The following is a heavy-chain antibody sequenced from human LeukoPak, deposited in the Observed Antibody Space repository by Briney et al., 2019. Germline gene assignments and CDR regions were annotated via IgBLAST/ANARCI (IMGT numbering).Heavy chain of an antibody. CDR2: MNPNSGNT. CDR3: AREGTGDQDYYYYGMDV. Sequence: ASVKVSCKASGYTFTSYDINWVRQATGQGLEWIGWMNPNSGNTGYAQKFQGRVTMTRNTSISTAYMELSSLRSEDTAVYYCAREGTGDQDYYYYGMDVWGQGTTVTVSS. CDR1: GYTFTSYD. J-gene: IGHJ6*02. D-gene: IGHD7-27*01. V-gene: IGHV1-8*01.